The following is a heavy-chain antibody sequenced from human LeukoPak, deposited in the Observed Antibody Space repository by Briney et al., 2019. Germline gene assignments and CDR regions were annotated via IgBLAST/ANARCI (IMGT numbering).Heavy chain of an antibody. CDR3: AKSGPYCSSVSCYTPDY. V-gene: IGHV3-23*01. CDR1: GFMFSIYA. Sequence: GGSLRLSCAASGFMFSIYAMNWVRQAPGKGLEWVSAISGTGCFTKYEVSVQVRFTISRDNSKNTMFLQVNSLRAEDTAVYYCAKSGPYCSSVSCYTPDYWGQGTLVTVSS. D-gene: IGHD2-2*02. CDR2: ISGTGCFT. J-gene: IGHJ4*02.